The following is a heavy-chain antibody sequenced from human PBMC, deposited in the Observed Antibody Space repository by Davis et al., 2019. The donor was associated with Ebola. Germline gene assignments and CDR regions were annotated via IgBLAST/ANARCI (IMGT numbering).Heavy chain of an antibody. D-gene: IGHD3-10*01. J-gene: IGHJ5*02. V-gene: IGHV4-34*01. Sequence: MPSETLSLTCNVSGGSLSGYSWSWIRQPPGKGLEWIGEINHSGSTNYNPSLKSRVTMSVDTTNNQFFLKLSSVTAADTAVYYCARGIRDGAGDWFDPWGQGTLVTVSS. CDR2: INHSGST. CDR3: ARGIRDGAGDWFDP. CDR1: GGSLSGYS.